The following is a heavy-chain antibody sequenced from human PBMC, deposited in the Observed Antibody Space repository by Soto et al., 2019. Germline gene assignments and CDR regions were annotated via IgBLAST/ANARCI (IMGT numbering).Heavy chain of an antibody. CDR2: IYYSGGT. D-gene: IGHD5-12*01. V-gene: IGHV4-4*02. J-gene: IGHJ6*02. CDR1: GGSISSSNW. CDR3: AREERRDGYNFRYYYYGMDV. Sequence: TSETLSLTCTVSGGSISSSNWWSWVRQPPGKGLEWIGYIYYSGGTYYNPSLKSRVTIPVDTSKNQFSLKLSSVTAADTAVYYCAREERRDGYNFRYYYYGMDVWGQGTTVTVSS.